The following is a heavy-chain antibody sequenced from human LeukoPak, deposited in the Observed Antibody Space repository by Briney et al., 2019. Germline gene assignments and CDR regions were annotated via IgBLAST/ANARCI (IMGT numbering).Heavy chain of an antibody. V-gene: IGHV3-33*01. D-gene: IGHD3-16*01. CDR3: ARWGDGKMFDY. CDR1: GFTFNHNG. CDR2: IWYDGSNK. Sequence: PGTSLRLSCAASGFTFNHNGMHWVRQAPGKGLEWVAVIWYDGSNKYYAESVQGRFTISRDNSKNTVDLQMNSLTAADTAVYYCARWGDGKMFDYWGQGTLVTVSS. J-gene: IGHJ4*02.